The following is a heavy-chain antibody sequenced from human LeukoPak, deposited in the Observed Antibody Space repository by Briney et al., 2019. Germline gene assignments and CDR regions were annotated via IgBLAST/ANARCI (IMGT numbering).Heavy chain of an antibody. V-gene: IGHV3-23*01. Sequence: GGSLSPSCAASGFTFTTYAMSWFRQAPGKGLDWFSAIRGSGGSTYYADSVKGRFTISRDNSKNTLYLQMNSLRAEDTAVYYCAKRGGDRGTPSRYCSGGSCSNRWFDPWGQGTLVTVSS. CDR3: AKRGGDRGTPSRYCSGGSCSNRWFDP. D-gene: IGHD2-15*01. CDR2: IRGSGGST. CDR1: GFTFTTYA. J-gene: IGHJ5*02.